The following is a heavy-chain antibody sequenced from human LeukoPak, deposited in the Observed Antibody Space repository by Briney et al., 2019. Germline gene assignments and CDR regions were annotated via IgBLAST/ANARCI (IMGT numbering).Heavy chain of an antibody. V-gene: IGHV3-66*01. CDR3: ARDFVVTKGFGAFDI. J-gene: IGHJ3*02. CDR2: IYSGGST. CDR1: GFTFSSYA. D-gene: IGHD3-16*01. Sequence: GGSLRLSCAASGFTFSSYAMSWVRQAPGKGLEWVSVIYSGGSTYYADSVKGRFTISRDNSKNTLYLQMNSLRAEDTAVYYCARDFVVTKGFGAFDIWGQGTMVTVSS.